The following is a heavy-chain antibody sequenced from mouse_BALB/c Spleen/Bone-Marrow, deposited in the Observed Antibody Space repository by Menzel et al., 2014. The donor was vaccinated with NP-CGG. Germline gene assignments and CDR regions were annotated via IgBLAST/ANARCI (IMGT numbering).Heavy chain of an antibody. CDR2: INSGGTYI. CDR3: ARPRMITTYFDV. CDR1: GFTSSTYA. V-gene: IGHV5-9-3*01. J-gene: IGHJ1*01. D-gene: IGHD2-4*01. Sequence: EVKLMESGGGLVKPGGSLKLSCAASGFTSSTYAMSWVRQTPEKRLEWVATINSGGTYIYYADSVKGRFTISRDSAKNTLYLQMSSLRSEDTAMFYCARPRMITTYFDVWGAGTTVTVSS.